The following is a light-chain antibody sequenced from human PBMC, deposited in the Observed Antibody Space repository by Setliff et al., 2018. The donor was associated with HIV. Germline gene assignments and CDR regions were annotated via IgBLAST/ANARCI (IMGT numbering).Light chain of an antibody. CDR2: DVS. J-gene: IGLJ2*01. CDR1: SSGVGGYNY. V-gene: IGLV2-14*01. CDR3: SSYTGSSTL. Sequence: ALTQPASVSGSPGQSITISCTGTSSGVGGYNYVSWYQQHPGKAPKLMIHDVSNRPSGVSNRFSGSKSGNTASLTISGLQAEDEADYYCSSYTGSSTLFGGGTK.